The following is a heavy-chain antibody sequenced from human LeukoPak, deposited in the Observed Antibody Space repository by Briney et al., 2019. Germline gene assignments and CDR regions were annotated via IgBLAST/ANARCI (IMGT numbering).Heavy chain of an antibody. CDR2: IRYDGSIK. D-gene: IGHD3-9*01. Sequence: GGSLRLSCSASGFTLSIHVMHCVRPAPGKALEGVAFIRYDGSIKYYADSVNGPFTNSRDNSKITPYLQLNSLRAEDTAVYYCAKDWSSYDILSGSALDYWGQGAPVTLS. CDR3: AKDWSSYDILSGSALDY. V-gene: IGHV3-30*02. CDR1: GFTLSIHV. J-gene: IGHJ4*02.